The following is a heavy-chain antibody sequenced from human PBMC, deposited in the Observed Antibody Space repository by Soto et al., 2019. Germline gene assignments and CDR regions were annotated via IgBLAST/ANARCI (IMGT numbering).Heavy chain of an antibody. CDR2: IKSQVNGGTP. D-gene: IGHD2-21*01. CDR3: TTDSYFTSKLVRFDY. J-gene: IGHJ4*01. Sequence: GGSLRLSCGGSGFTFSTPWINVVRQAPGKGLEWVGRIKSQVNGGTPDFAAPVRGRFAISRDDSRSMVYLQMNRLKTEDTAVYYCTTDSYFTSKLVRFDYWGLGTLVTVSS. V-gene: IGHV3-15*07. CDR1: GFTFSTPW.